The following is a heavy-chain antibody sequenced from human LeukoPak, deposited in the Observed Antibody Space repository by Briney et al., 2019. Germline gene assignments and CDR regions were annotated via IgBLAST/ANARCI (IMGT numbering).Heavy chain of an antibody. CDR2: ISGSGGST. Sequence: GGSLRLSCAASGFTFSSYGMSWVRQAPGKGLEWVSSISGSGGSTYYADSVKGRFTISRDNSKNTLYLQMNSLRAEDTAVYYCAKDGGYCSSTSCPTYFDYWGQGTLVTVSS. CDR1: GFTFSSYG. J-gene: IGHJ4*02. D-gene: IGHD2-2*01. CDR3: AKDGGYCSSTSCPTYFDY. V-gene: IGHV3-23*01.